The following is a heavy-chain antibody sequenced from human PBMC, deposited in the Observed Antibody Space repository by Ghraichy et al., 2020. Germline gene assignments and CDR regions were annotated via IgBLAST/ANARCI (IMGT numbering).Heavy chain of an antibody. J-gene: IGHJ6*02. CDR1: GFTFSGYS. CDR2: ITSSSRTI. CDR3: ARGSKVVRFFYYDGMDV. D-gene: IGHD4-23*01. Sequence: GGSLRLSCVGSGFTFSGYSMNWVRQSPGKGLEWVSYITSSSRTISYADSVKGRFTITRDNAQDSLYLQMNSLGDEDTAVYYCARGSKVVRFFYYDGMDVWAQGPSIPVSS. V-gene: IGHV3-48*02.